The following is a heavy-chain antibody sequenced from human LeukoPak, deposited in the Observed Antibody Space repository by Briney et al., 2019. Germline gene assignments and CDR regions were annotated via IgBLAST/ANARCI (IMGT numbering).Heavy chain of an antibody. V-gene: IGHV4-31*03. J-gene: IGHJ4*02. CDR3: ATADWESFYFDS. Sequence: SLTVSLTCTVSGGSVSRGGYYWNWIRQHPGKGLEWIGFTSYSEGTYYNPSLMSRITISVDRSQNQFSLKMRDVTAADTAVYFCATADWESFYFDSWGQGALVAVSS. CDR2: TSYSEGT. D-gene: IGHD1-26*01. CDR1: GGSVSRGGYY.